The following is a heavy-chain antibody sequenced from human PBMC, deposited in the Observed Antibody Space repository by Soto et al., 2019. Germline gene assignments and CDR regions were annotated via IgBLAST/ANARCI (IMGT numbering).Heavy chain of an antibody. V-gene: IGHV3-11*06. J-gene: IGHJ6*02. D-gene: IGHD4-17*01. CDR3: ASLPSETTVTTNGQLGYYGMDV. Sequence: GGSLRLSCAASGFTFSDYYMSWIRQAPGKGLEWVSYISSSSSYTNYADSVKGRFTISRDNAKNSLYLQMNSLRAEDTAVYYCASLPSETTVTTNGQLGYYGMDVWGQGTTVTVSS. CDR2: ISSSSSYT. CDR1: GFTFSDYY.